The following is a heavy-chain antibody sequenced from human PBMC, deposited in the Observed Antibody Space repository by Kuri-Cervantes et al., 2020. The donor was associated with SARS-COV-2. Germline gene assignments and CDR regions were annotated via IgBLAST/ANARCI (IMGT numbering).Heavy chain of an antibody. J-gene: IGHJ6*03. CDR3: ARCGRGVWGYYYYMDV. CDR1: GFTFSSYS. V-gene: IGHV3-48*01. D-gene: IGHD3-10*01. Sequence: GESLKISCAGSGFTFSSYSMNWVRQTPGKGLEWVSYISSSSSTIYYADSVKGRFTISRDNAKNSLYLQMNSLRAEDTALYHCARCGRGVWGYYYYMDVWGKGTTVTVSS. CDR2: ISSSSSTI.